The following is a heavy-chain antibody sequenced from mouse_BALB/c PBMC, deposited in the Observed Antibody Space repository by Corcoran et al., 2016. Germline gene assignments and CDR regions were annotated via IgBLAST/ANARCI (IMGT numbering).Heavy chain of an antibody. CDR2: INTETGEP. V-gene: IGHV9-2-1*01. CDR3: ARDSSGYYAMDY. D-gene: IGHD3-2*01. CDR1: GYTFTDYS. J-gene: IGHJ4*01. Sequence: QIQLVQSGPELKKPGETVKISCKASGYTFTDYSMHWVKQAPGKGLKWMGWINTETGEPTYADDFKGRFAFSLETSASTAYLQINNLKNEDTATYFCARDSSGYYAMDYLGQGTSVTVSS.